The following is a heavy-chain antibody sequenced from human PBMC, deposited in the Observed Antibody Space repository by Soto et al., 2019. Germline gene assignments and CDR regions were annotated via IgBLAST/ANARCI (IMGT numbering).Heavy chain of an antibody. J-gene: IGHJ4*02. D-gene: IGHD1-26*01. CDR3: SKDVEGGSLFRGAFDY. CDR1: RFTFTSYA. V-gene: IGHV3-23*01. Sequence: EVELLESGGGLVQPGGSLRLSCVASRFTFTSYAMSWVRQAPGKGLEWVAAISASGGATIHADSVKGRLTISRDNSKNTLYLQMNCLRAEDTAVYYCSKDVEGGSLFRGAFDYWGQGTQVTVSS. CDR2: ISASGGAT.